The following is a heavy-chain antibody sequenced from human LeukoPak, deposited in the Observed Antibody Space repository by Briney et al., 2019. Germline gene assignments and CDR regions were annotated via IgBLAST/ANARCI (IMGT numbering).Heavy chain of an antibody. Sequence: RKVQGKGLKWVANINQDAREINYVDSVRGRFTISRDNAKNSLHLQMNSLRAEDTAVYYCATDRDNSDWQKRFDSWGQGTLVTVSS. V-gene: IGHV3-7*01. D-gene: IGHD2-21*02. CDR2: INQDAREI. CDR3: ATDRDNSDWQKRFDS. J-gene: IGHJ4*02.